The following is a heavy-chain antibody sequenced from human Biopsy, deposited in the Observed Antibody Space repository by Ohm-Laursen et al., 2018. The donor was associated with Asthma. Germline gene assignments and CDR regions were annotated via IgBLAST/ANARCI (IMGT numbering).Heavy chain of an antibody. CDR1: GYIFTSYW. CDR2: IFLGDSDT. J-gene: IGHJ4*02. V-gene: IGHV5-51*01. Sequence: ESLKISCKASGYIFTSYWIGWVRQMPGKGLEWMGIIFLGDSDTIYSPSFQGQVTISADKSISTAYLQWSSLKASDTAIYYCARLAYGSGSFFDFWGQGTLVTVAS. D-gene: IGHD3-10*01. CDR3: ARLAYGSGSFFDF.